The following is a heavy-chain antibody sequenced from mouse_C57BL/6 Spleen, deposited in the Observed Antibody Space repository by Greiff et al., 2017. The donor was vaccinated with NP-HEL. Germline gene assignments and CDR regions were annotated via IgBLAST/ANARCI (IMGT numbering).Heavy chain of an antibody. V-gene: IGHV1-5*01. CDR3: TRITTVVEYFDV. CDR2: IYPGNSDT. Sequence: VQLQQSGTVLARPGASVKMSCKTSGYTFTSYWMHWVKQRPGQGLEWIGAIYPGNSDTSYNQKFKGKAKLTAVTSASTAYMELSSLTNEDSAVYYCTRITTVVEYFDVWGTGTTVTVSS. D-gene: IGHD1-1*01. J-gene: IGHJ1*03. CDR1: GYTFTSYW.